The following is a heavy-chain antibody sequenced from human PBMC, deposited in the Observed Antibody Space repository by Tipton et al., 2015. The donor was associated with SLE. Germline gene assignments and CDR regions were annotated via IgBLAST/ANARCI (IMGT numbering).Heavy chain of an antibody. Sequence: QLVQSGAEVKKPGASVKVSCKASGYTFTGYYMHWVRRAPGQGLEWMGWINPNSGGTNYAQKLQGRVTMTTDTSTSTAYMELSSLRSEDTAVYYCARDLYPYWEVPTIFGVVGGYWGQGTLVTVSS. D-gene: IGHD3-3*01. CDR2: INPNSGGT. CDR1: GYTFTGYY. J-gene: IGHJ4*02. CDR3: ARDLYPYWEVPTIFGVVGGY. V-gene: IGHV1-2*02.